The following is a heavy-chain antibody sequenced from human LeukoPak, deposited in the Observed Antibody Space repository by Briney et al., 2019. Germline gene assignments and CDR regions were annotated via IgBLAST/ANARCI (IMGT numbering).Heavy chain of an antibody. Sequence: GGSLRLSCAASGFTFSSYSMTWVRQAPGKGLEWVSSISSSSSYIYYADSVKGRFTISRDNAKNSLYLQMNSLRAEDTAVYYCARDYRGRRTAMDWGQETLVTVSS. D-gene: IGHD5-18*01. CDR2: ISSSSSYI. CDR3: ARDYRGRRTAMD. J-gene: IGHJ4*02. V-gene: IGHV3-21*01. CDR1: GFTFSSYS.